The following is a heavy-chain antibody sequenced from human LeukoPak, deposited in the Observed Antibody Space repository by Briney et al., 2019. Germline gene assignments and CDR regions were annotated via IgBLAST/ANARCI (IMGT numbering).Heavy chain of an antibody. CDR3: ARSIVPLGYFDY. Sequence: GGSLRLSCAASGFTVSSNYMSWVRQAPGKGLEWVSVIYSGGSTYYADSVKSRFTISRDNSKNTLYLQMNSLRAEDTAVYYCARSIVPLGYFDYWGQGTLVTVSS. J-gene: IGHJ4*02. CDR1: GFTVSSNY. CDR2: IYSGGST. D-gene: IGHD2-2*01. V-gene: IGHV3-66*02.